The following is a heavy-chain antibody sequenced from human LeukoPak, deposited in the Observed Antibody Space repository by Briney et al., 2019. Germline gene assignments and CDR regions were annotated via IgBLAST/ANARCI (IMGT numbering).Heavy chain of an antibody. D-gene: IGHD2-2*01. J-gene: IGHJ4*02. V-gene: IGHV1-2*02. CDR3: AREPPYTGHCDITTCDVSRFDL. CDR2: INPKNSGT. CDR1: GGTFSSYA. Sequence: ASVKVSCKASGGTFSSYAISWVRQAPGQGLEWMGWINPKNSGTNPAEKFQGRVTMTRDTSLSTAFMELTGLTSDDTAVYFCAREPPYTGHCDITTCDVSRFDLWGQGTLVTVSS.